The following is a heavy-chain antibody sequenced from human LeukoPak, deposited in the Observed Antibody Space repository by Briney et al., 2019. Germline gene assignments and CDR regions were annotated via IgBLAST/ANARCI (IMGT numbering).Heavy chain of an antibody. Sequence: PGGSLRLSCAASGFTFSSYAMGWVRQAPGKGLEWVSAIHGSGGGSTYYADSVRGRSTISRDNSKNTPYLQMNSLRAEDTAVYYCARLGLCSSTSCYVFWHFDLWGRGTLVTVSS. V-gene: IGHV3-23*01. J-gene: IGHJ2*01. CDR3: ARLGLCSSTSCYVFWHFDL. CDR1: GFTFSSYA. CDR2: IHGSGGGST. D-gene: IGHD2-2*01.